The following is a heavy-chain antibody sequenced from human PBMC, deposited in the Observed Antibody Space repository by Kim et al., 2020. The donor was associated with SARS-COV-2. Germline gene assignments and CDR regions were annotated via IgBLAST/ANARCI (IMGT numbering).Heavy chain of an antibody. Sequence: SETLSLTCTVSGGSISSYYWSWIRQPPGKGLEWIGYIYYSGSTNYNPSLKSRVTISVDTSKNQFSLKLSSVTAADTAVYYCARTMVTTWGYYYGMDVWGQGTTVTVSS. V-gene: IGHV4-59*13. CDR3: ARTMVTTWGYYYGMDV. D-gene: IGHD4-17*01. CDR2: IYYSGST. J-gene: IGHJ6*02. CDR1: GGSISSYY.